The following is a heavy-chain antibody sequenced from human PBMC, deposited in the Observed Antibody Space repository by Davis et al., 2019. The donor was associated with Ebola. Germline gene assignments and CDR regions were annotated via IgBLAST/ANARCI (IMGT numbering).Heavy chain of an antibody. V-gene: IGHV3-23*01. J-gene: IGHJ4*02. CDR3: AKDRRRDTMIAVVITWIDY. Sequence: GESLKISCAASGFTFSNYAMNWVRQAPGKGLKWVSTISGSGDSTYYADSVKGRFTISRDDSKNTLYLQMTSLRAEDTAVYYCAKDRRRDTMIAVVITWIDYWGQGTLVTVSS. D-gene: IGHD3-22*01. CDR2: ISGSGDST. CDR1: GFTFSNYA.